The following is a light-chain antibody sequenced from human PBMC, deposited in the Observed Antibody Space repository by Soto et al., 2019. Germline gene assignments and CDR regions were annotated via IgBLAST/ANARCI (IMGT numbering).Light chain of an antibody. CDR3: QQYLHTPRT. Sequence: DIVMTQSPLSLPVTPGDPASISCRSSQSLLHSNGYNYLAWYQQKAGQPPKLLIYWASTRKSGVPDRFSGSGSGTDFTLTISNLQAEDVAVYYCQQYLHTPRTFGQGTKVDIK. V-gene: IGKV4-1*01. CDR1: QSLLHSNGYNY. CDR2: WAS. J-gene: IGKJ1*01.